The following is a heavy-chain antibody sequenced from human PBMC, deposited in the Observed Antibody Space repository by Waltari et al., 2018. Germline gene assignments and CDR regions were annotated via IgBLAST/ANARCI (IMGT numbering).Heavy chain of an antibody. V-gene: IGHV3-21*01. CDR2: ISSSSSYI. Sequence: EVQLVESGGGLVKPGGALRHSCAASGFTFSSYSMNWVRQAPVKGLECVSSISSSSSYIYYADSVKCRFTISRDNAKHSLYLQMNSLRAEDTAVYYCARDFGDYNWWGQGTLVTVSS. D-gene: IGHD4-17*01. J-gene: IGHJ4*02. CDR3: ARDFGDYNW. CDR1: GFTFSSYS.